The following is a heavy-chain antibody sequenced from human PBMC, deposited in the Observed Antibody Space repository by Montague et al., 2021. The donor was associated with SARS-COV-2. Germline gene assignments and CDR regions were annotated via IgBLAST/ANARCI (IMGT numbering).Heavy chain of an antibody. Sequence: SETLSLTCAVYGGSISDYKWTWIRQSPGKGLDWLGQISHSGSANYNPSLKSRVTISVDTAKNQFSLKLTSGNVADTAVYYCTRGAPGYWGQGTMVTVSS. J-gene: IGHJ4*02. CDR3: TRGAPGY. CDR1: GGSISDYK. V-gene: IGHV4-34*01. CDR2: ISHSGSA.